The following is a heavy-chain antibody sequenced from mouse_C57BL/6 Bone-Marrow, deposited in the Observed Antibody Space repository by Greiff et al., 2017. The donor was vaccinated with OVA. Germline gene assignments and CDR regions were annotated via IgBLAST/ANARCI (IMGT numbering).Heavy chain of an antibody. CDR2: INPSSGYT. D-gene: IGHD1-1*01. CDR3: AVAPYFDY. Sequence: QVQLKQSGAELSKPGASVKLSCKASGYTFTSYWMHWVKQRPGQGLEWIGYINPSSGYTKYNQKFKDKATLTADKSSSTAYMQLSSLTYEDSAVYYCAVAPYFDYWGQGTTLTVSS. CDR1: GYTFTSYW. V-gene: IGHV1-7*01. J-gene: IGHJ2*01.